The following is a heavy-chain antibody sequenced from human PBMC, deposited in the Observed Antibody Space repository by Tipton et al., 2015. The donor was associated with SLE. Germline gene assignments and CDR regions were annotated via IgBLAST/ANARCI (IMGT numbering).Heavy chain of an antibody. Sequence: TLSLTCTVSGDSINSHYWSWIRQPPGKGLEWIGYIYYSGSTNYNPSLKSRVTISVDTSKNQFSLKLSSVTAADTAVYYCARQGVGYCSGGSCYPDAFDIWGQGTMVTVSS. CDR1: GDSINSHY. D-gene: IGHD2-15*01. CDR2: IYYSGST. J-gene: IGHJ3*02. CDR3: ARQGVGYCSGGSCYPDAFDI. V-gene: IGHV4-59*08.